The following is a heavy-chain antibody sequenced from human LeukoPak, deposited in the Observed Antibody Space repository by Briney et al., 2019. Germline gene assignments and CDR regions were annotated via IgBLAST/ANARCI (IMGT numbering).Heavy chain of an antibody. CDR3: ARHDILAGSPNWYFDL. V-gene: IGHV5-51*01. J-gene: IGHJ2*01. Sequence: GESLKISCKGSGYSFTSYWIGWVRQMPGKGLEWMGIIYPGDSYTRYSPSFQGQVTISADKSISTAYLQWSSLKATDTAMYYCARHDILAGSPNWYFDLWGRGTLVTVSS. D-gene: IGHD3-9*01. CDR2: IYPGDSYT. CDR1: GYSFTSYW.